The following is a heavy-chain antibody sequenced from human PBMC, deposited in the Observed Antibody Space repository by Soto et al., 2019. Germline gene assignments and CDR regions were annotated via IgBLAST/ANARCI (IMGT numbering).Heavy chain of an antibody. CDR1: GGSISSYY. V-gene: IGHV4-34*01. Sequence: SETLSLTCTVSGGSISSYYWSWIRQPPGKGLEWIGEINHSGSTNYNPSLKSRVTISVDTSKNQFSLKLSSVTAADTAVYYCARGRGEIVGATNYFDYWGQGTLVTVSS. CDR3: ARGRGEIVGATNYFDY. J-gene: IGHJ4*02. CDR2: INHSGST. D-gene: IGHD1-26*01.